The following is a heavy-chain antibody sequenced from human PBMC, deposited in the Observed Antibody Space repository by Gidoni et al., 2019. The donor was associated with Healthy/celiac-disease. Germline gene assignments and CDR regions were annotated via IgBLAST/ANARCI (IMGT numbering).Heavy chain of an antibody. CDR2: ISGSGGST. D-gene: IGHD3-22*01. J-gene: IGHJ3*02. V-gene: IGHV3-23*01. Sequence: EVQLLESGGGLVQRGGSLRLSCAASGFPFSSYAMSWVRQAPGQGLAWVSAISGSGGSTYYADSVKGRFTISRDNSKNTLYLQMNSLRAEDTAVYYCAKVRRVVITTDAFDIWGQGTMVTVSS. CDR3: AKVRRVVITTDAFDI. CDR1: GFPFSSYA.